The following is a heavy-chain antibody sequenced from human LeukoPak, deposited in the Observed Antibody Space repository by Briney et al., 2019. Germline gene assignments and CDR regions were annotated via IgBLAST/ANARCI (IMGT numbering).Heavy chain of an antibody. CDR3: ARFATEYSSSSRFDP. D-gene: IGHD6-6*01. J-gene: IGHJ5*02. V-gene: IGHV5-51*01. CDR1: GYSFTSYW. Sequence: GESLKISCKGSGYSFTSYWIGWVRQMPGTGLEWMGIIYPGDSDTRYSPSFQGQVTISADKSISTAYLQWSSLKASDTAMYYCARFATEYSSSSRFDPWGQGTLVTVSS. CDR2: IYPGDSDT.